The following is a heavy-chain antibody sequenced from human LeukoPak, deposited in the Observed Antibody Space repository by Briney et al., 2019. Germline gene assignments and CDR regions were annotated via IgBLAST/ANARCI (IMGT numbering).Heavy chain of an antibody. V-gene: IGHV3-23*01. CDR1: GFTFSSYG. J-gene: IGHJ4*02. D-gene: IGHD5-24*01. CDR2: ISGSGVNR. CDR3: AIDSTRPEM. Sequence: GGSLRLSCAASGFTFSSYGMSWVRQAPGKGLEWVSTISGSGVNRDYADSVKGRFIISRDNVKNSLYLQMNSLRVGDTAIYYCAIDSTRPEMGGQGTLVTVSS.